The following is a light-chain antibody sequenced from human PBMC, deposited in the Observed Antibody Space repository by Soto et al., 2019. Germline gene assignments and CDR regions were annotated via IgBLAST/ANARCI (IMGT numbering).Light chain of an antibody. CDR2: DVS. J-gene: IGLJ1*01. Sequence: QSVLTQPASVSGSPGQSITISCTGTGSDVGGYNYVSWYQQHPGKAPKLMIYDVSNRPSGVSNRFSGSKSSNTASLTISGLQVEDEADYYCSSYTSTSTLCVFGTGTKVTVL. CDR3: SSYTSTSTLCV. V-gene: IGLV2-14*01. CDR1: GSDVGGYNY.